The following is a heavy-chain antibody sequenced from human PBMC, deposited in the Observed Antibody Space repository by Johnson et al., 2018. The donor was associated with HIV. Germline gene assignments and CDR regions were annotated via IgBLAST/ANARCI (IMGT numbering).Heavy chain of an antibody. Sequence: QVQLVESGGGVVRPGRSLRLSCAASGFTFSSYGMHWVRQAPGKGLEWVAVIWYDGSNKYYADSVKGRFTISRDNSKNTLYLQMNSLRAEETAVYYWAKPQVTWDDAFDIWGQGTMVTVSS. CDR3: AKPQVTWDDAFDI. D-gene: IGHD1-26*01. CDR2: IWYDGSNK. J-gene: IGHJ3*02. CDR1: GFTFSSYG. V-gene: IGHV3-33*06.